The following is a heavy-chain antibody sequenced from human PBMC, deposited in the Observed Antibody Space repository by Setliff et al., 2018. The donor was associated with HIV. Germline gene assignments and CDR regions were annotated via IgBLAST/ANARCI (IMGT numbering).Heavy chain of an antibody. CDR2: VYGDGSYT. Sequence: GGSLRLSCAASGFGFSNFAMSWVRQAPGKGLELVSAVYGDGSYTYYVDAVKGRFTISRDNSQNALYLQMNGMRVDDTAVYYCVKGAPDYDTNPFYYYFYMHVWGKGTTVTVSS. V-gene: IGHV3-23*03. CDR1: GFGFSNFA. J-gene: IGHJ6*03. CDR3: VKGAPDYDTNPFYYYFYMHV. D-gene: IGHD4-17*01.